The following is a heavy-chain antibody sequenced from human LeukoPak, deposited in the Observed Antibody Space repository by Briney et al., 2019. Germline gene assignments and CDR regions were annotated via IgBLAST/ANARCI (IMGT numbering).Heavy chain of an antibody. V-gene: IGHV3-7*01. D-gene: IGHD5-12*01. CDR3: HWSNDYQNVYSSGVDY. CDR1: GFTSSYYW. Sequence: GGSLRLSCAASGFTSSYYWLGWVRQSPGKGLEWVANAEPDGRYGYYVNSVKGRFTISRDNAKNSLILQMNSMSVEATAASDCHWSNDYQNVYSSGVDYWGQGTLVTVSS. J-gene: IGHJ4*02. CDR2: AEPDGRYG.